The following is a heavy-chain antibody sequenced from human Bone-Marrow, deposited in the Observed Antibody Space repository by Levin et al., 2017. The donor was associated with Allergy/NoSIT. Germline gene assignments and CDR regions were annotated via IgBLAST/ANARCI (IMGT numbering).Heavy chain of an antibody. CDR2: IWFDGSNK. V-gene: IGHV3-33*01. J-gene: IGHJ3*02. CDR3: ARDNPLAHNAFDI. D-gene: IGHD5-12*01. Sequence: HGESLKISCAASGFSFSAFGMHWVRQAPGKGLEWVAVIWFDGSNKNSAESVKGRFTISRDNSKNTLYLQMSNLRAEDTAVYYCARDNPLAHNAFDIWGQGTGVTVSS. CDR1: GFSFSAFG.